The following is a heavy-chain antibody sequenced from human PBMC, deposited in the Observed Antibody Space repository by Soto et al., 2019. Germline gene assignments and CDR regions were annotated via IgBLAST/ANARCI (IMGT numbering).Heavy chain of an antibody. Sequence: PSETLSLTCAVYGGSFSGYYWSWIRQPPGKGLEWIGEINHSGSTNYNPSLNSRVTISVDTSKNQFSLKLSSVTAADTAVYYCARVQPGYSSSWYVWFDPWGQGTLVTVSS. J-gene: IGHJ5*02. V-gene: IGHV4-34*01. CDR3: ARVQPGYSSSWYVWFDP. D-gene: IGHD6-13*01. CDR2: INHSGST. CDR1: GGSFSGYY.